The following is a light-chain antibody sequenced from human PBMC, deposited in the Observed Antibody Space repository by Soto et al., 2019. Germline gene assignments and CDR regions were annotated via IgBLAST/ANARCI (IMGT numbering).Light chain of an antibody. CDR2: GNS. CDR1: SSNIGAGYD. V-gene: IGLV1-40*01. Sequence: QSVLIQPPSVSGAPGQRVTISCTGISSNIGAGYDVHWYQQFPGTAPKLLIFGNSNRPSGVPDRFSGSKSGNTASLTVSGLQAEDEADYYCSSYAGSSNVFGTGTKVTVL. J-gene: IGLJ1*01. CDR3: SSYAGSSNV.